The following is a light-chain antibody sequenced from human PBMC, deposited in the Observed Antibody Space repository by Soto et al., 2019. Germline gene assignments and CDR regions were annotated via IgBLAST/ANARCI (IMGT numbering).Light chain of an antibody. V-gene: IGLV2-18*02. CDR2: EVT. CDR1: SSDVGKYDR. CDR3: SSYTSSSRYD. J-gene: IGLJ1*01. Sequence: QSVLTQPPSVSGSPGQSATISCTGTSSDVGKYDRVSWYQQPPGTAPKLIIYEVTNRPSGVPARFSGSKSGNTASLTISGLQAEDEAEYYCSSYTSSSRYDFGTGTKVTVL.